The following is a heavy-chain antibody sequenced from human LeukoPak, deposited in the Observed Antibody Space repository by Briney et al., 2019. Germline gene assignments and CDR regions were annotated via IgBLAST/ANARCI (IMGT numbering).Heavy chain of an antibody. V-gene: IGHV4-59*01. Sequence: SETLSLTCAVYGGSFSGYYWSWIRQPPGKGLEWIGYIYYSGSTNYNPSLKSRVTISVDTSKNQFSLKLSSVTAADTAVYYCARVVASSGLYYFDYWGQGTLVTVSS. J-gene: IGHJ4*02. CDR3: ARVVASSGLYYFDY. CDR2: IYYSGST. D-gene: IGHD3-22*01. CDR1: GGSFSGYY.